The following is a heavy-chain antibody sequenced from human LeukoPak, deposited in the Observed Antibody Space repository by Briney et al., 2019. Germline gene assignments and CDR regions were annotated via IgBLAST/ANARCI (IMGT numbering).Heavy chain of an antibody. D-gene: IGHD5-18*01. CDR1: GGSISSYY. Sequence: PSETLSLTCTVSGGSISSYYWSWIRQPPGKGLEWIGYIYYSGSTNYNPSLKSRVTISVDTSKNQFSLKLSSVTAADTAVYYCARDLKPDTAIAPNAFDIWGQGTMVTVSS. CDR2: IYYSGST. CDR3: ARDLKPDTAIAPNAFDI. V-gene: IGHV4-59*01. J-gene: IGHJ3*02.